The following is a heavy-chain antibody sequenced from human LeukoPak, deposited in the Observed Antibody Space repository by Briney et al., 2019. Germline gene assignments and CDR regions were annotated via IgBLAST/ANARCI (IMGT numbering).Heavy chain of an antibody. CDR3: ARVKYSVATTPGYFDY. J-gene: IGHJ4*02. D-gene: IGHD5-12*01. CDR2: IIPIFGTA. Sequence: GASVKVSCKASGGTFSSYAISWVRQAPGQGLGWMGGIIPIFGTANYAQKFQGRVTITTDESTSTAYMELSSLRSEDTAVYYCARVKYSVATTPGYFDYWGQGTLVTVSS. CDR1: GGTFSSYA. V-gene: IGHV1-69*05.